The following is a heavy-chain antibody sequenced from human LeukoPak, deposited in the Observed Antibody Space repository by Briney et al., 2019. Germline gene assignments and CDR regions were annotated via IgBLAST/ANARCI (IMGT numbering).Heavy chain of an antibody. D-gene: IGHD1-26*01. J-gene: IGHJ6*02. CDR1: GFTFSNYA. V-gene: IGHV3-23*01. Sequence: PGGSLRLSCAATGFTFSNYAMNWVRQAPGKGLEWVSAISGSGGRTYYADSVKGRFTISRDNSKNTLYLQMNSLRAEDTAVYYCAKDQRERPYYGMDVWGQGTTVTVSS. CDR3: AKDQRERPYYGMDV. CDR2: ISGSGGRT.